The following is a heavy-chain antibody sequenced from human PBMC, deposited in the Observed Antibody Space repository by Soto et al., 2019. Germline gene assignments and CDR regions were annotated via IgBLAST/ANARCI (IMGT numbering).Heavy chain of an antibody. CDR3: AREGIYSGSVMGYYFDY. CDR2: INPSGGST. CDR1: GYTFTSYY. D-gene: IGHD3-10*01. V-gene: IGHV1-46*01. Sequence: QVQLVQSGAEVKKPGASVKVSCKASGYTFTSYYMHWVRQAPGQGLEWMGIINPSGGSTSYAQKFQGRVTMTRDTSTSTVYMELSSLGSEDTAVYYCAREGIYSGSVMGYYFDYWGQGTLVTVSS. J-gene: IGHJ4*02.